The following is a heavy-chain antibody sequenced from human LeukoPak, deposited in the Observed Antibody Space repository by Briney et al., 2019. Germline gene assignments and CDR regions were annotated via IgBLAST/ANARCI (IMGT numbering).Heavy chain of an antibody. CDR3: ARSRGGYGDYGSWFDP. CDR1: GGSISTYY. V-gene: IGHV4-59*01. D-gene: IGHD3-16*01. Sequence: SETLSLTCTVSGGSISTYYWNWIRQPPGKGLEWIGYIYYSGSTNYNPSLKSRVTISVDTSKNQFSLKLSSVTAADTAVYYCARSRGGYGDYGSWFDPWGQGILVTVSS. CDR2: IYYSGST. J-gene: IGHJ5*02.